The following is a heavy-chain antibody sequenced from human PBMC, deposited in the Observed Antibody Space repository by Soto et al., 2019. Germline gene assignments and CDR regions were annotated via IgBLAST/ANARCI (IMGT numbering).Heavy chain of an antibody. J-gene: IGHJ5*02. Sequence: SETLSLTCTVSGGSISSGDYYWSWIRQPPGKGLEWIGYIYYSGSTNYNPSLRSRVTISVDTSKNQFSLKLSSVTAADTAVYYCASTPTLGYCSGGSCYPPYNWFDPWGQGTLVTVSS. V-gene: IGHV4-30-4*01. D-gene: IGHD2-15*01. CDR1: GGSISSGDYY. CDR3: ASTPTLGYCSGGSCYPPYNWFDP. CDR2: IYYSGST.